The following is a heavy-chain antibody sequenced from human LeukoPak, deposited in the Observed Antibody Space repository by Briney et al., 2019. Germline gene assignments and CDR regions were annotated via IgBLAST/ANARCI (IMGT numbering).Heavy chain of an antibody. Sequence: GASLKISCKGSGYTFTTYWIGWVRQMPGKGLEWMGIIYPGDSDPRCSPSFQGQVTISADKSISTAYLQWSSLKASDSAMYYCVRHGLGSSWFGFDYWGQGTLVTVSS. V-gene: IGHV5-51*01. CDR2: IYPGDSDP. J-gene: IGHJ4*02. D-gene: IGHD6-13*01. CDR3: VRHGLGSSWFGFDY. CDR1: GYTFTTYW.